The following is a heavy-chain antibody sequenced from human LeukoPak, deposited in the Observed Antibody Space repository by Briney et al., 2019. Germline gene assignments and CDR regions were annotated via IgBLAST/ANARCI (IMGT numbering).Heavy chain of an antibody. Sequence: PGGSLRLSCAASGFTFSSYAMFWVRQAPGKGLEWVTIISKDGSDTFYADSVKGRFTISRDNSKNTLYLQMNSLRAEDTAVYYCAKEPASSGWFDPWGQGTLVAVSS. CDR3: AKEPASSGWFDP. J-gene: IGHJ5*02. V-gene: IGHV3-30-3*02. D-gene: IGHD6-19*01. CDR2: ISKDGSDT. CDR1: GFTFSSYA.